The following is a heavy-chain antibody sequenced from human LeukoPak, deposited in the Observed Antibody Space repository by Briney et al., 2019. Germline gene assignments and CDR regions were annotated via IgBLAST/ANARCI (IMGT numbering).Heavy chain of an antibody. J-gene: IGHJ4*02. Sequence: PGGSLRLSCAASGFTFSSYGMHWVRQAPGKGLEWVAFIRYDGSNKYYADSVKGRFTISRDNSKNTLFLQINSLRAEDTAVYYCARDSVTSGWYDFDYWGQGTLVTVSS. V-gene: IGHV3-30*02. D-gene: IGHD6-19*01. CDR2: IRYDGSNK. CDR1: GFTFSSYG. CDR3: ARDSVTSGWYDFDY.